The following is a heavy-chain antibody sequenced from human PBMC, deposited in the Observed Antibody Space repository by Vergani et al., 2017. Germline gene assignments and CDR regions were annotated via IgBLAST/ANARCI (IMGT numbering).Heavy chain of an antibody. Sequence: EVQLLESGGGLVQPGGSLRLSCEAFAFKFYSCTMTWVRQAPGKGLEWVSFINNRGVGKYYADAVKGRFTISRDNSKNMLYLQMNSLRVEDTAIYYCAKDDSSSERFLDSWGQGSLVTVSS. CDR1: AFKFYSCT. V-gene: IGHV3-23*01. CDR2: INNRGVGK. D-gene: IGHD6-13*01. CDR3: AKDDSSSERFLDS. J-gene: IGHJ4*02.